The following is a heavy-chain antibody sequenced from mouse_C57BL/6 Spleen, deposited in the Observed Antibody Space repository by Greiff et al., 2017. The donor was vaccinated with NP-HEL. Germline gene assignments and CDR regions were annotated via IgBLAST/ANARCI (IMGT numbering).Heavy chain of an antibody. J-gene: IGHJ4*01. CDR2: SYPRDGST. Sequence: QVQLQQSGPELVKPGAPVKLSCKASGYTFTSYDINWVKQRPGQGLEWIGWSYPRDGSTKYNEKYKGKATVPVDPSSSTAYMELHSLTSEDSAVYFCAREGYSNYVSYAMDYWGQGTSVTVSS. D-gene: IGHD2-5*01. CDR1: GYTFTSYD. CDR3: AREGYSNYVSYAMDY. V-gene: IGHV1-85*01.